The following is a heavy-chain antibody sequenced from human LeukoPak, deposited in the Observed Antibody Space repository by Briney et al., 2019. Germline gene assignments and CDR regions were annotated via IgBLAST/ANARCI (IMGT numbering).Heavy chain of an antibody. CDR2: ISGSGGST. J-gene: IGHJ4*02. D-gene: IGHD4-17*01. V-gene: IGHV3-23*01. CDR3: AKAPNPPYGDYSNDY. Sequence: GGSLRLSCAAFGFTFSSYAMSWVRQAPGKGLEWVSAISGSGGSTYYADSVKGRFTISRDNSKNTLYLQMNSLRAEDTAVYYCAKAPNPPYGDYSNDYWGQGTLVTVSS. CDR1: GFTFSSYA.